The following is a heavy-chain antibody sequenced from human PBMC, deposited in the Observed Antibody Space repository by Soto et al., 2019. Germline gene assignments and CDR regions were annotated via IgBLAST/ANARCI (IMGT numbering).Heavy chain of an antibody. CDR3: AHSRSSSWEYYFDY. V-gene: IGHV2-5*02. Sequence: QITLKESGPTLVKPTQTLTLTCTFSGFSLSTSGVGVGWIRQPPGKALEWLALIYWDDDKRYSPSLKSRLTITKDTYKNQVVLTMTNMDPVDTATYYCAHSRSSSWEYYFDYWGQGTLVTVSS. D-gene: IGHD6-13*01. J-gene: IGHJ4*02. CDR2: IYWDDDK. CDR1: GFSLSTSGVG.